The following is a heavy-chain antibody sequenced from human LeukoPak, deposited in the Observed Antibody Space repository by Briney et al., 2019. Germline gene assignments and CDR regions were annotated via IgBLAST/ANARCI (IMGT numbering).Heavy chain of an antibody. CDR1: GLTFDNYG. Sequence: PGGSLRLSCAASGLTFDNYGMHWVRQAPGKGLEWVAFIRSDGGIKYYADSVKGRFTISRDNSKNTLYLQVNSLRAEDTAVYFCAKDVPAAYFDYWGQGTLVTVSS. D-gene: IGHD2-2*01. V-gene: IGHV3-30*02. CDR2: IRSDGGIK. CDR3: AKDVPAAYFDY. J-gene: IGHJ4*02.